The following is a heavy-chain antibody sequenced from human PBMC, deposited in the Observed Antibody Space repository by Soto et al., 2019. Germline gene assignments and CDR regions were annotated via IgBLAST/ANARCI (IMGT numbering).Heavy chain of an antibody. V-gene: IGHV2-5*01. Sequence: QITLKESGPTLVKPTQPLTLTCTFSGFSLSTGAVGVGWMRQPPGEALEWLALVYYNDDIRYSPSLKDSLTITKDTSKHQVVLTLTNMDLVDTSKYFCAHSRSVGSTYYFEYWGQGTLVTVSS. CDR1: GFSLSTGAVG. CDR2: VYYNDDI. D-gene: IGHD2-2*03. CDR3: AHSRSVGSTYYFEY. J-gene: IGHJ4*02.